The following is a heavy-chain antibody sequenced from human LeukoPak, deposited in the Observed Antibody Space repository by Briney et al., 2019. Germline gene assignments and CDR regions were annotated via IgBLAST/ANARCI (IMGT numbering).Heavy chain of an antibody. J-gene: IGHJ4*02. Sequence: ETLSLTCTVSGGSISSSSYYWGWIRQPPGKGLEWVGNINQDGSVKHYVDSVRGRFTISRDNARNSVYLQMSALRVEDTAVYYCTRDFVFWGQGSLVTASS. CDR2: INQDGSVK. CDR1: GGSISSSSYY. D-gene: IGHD3-3*01. CDR3: TRDFVF. V-gene: IGHV3-7*01.